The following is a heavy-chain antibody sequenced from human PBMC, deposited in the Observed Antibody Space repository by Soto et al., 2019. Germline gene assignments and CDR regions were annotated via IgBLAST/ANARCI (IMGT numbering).Heavy chain of an antibody. D-gene: IGHD3-3*01. CDR1: GYSFINYW. V-gene: IGHV5-51*01. CDR2: IYPRDSDT. Sequence: GESLKISGKGSGYSFINYWIAWVRQKPGKGLEWVGVIYPRDSDTKYSPSFEGQVTISADKSISTAYLQWSSLKASDTAMYYCARQASYDFWSGYYVDPWGQGTLVTVSS. CDR3: ARQASYDFWSGYYVDP. J-gene: IGHJ5*02.